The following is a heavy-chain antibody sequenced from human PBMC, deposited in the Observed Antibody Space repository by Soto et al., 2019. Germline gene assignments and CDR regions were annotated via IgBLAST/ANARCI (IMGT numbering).Heavy chain of an antibody. Sequence: SGGSLRLSCAASGFTFSSYDMHWVRQATGKGLEWVSAIGTAGDTYYPGSVKGRFTISRENAKNSLYLQMNSLRAGDTAVYYCARGHYYYGMDVWGQGTTVTVSS. CDR1: GFTFSSYD. J-gene: IGHJ6*02. CDR3: ARGHYYYGMDV. V-gene: IGHV3-13*01. CDR2: IGTAGDT.